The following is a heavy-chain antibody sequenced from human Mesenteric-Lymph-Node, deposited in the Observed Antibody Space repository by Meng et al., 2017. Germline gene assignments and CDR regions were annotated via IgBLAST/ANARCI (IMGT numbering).Heavy chain of an antibody. CDR2: ISYSGAT. V-gene: IGHV4-30-4*01. CDR1: GASISSAVF. J-gene: IGHJ5*02. D-gene: IGHD2-2*02. CDR3: ARVVGDCASCYKGWFDP. Sequence: LDSGPRLVRPSQTLSLTRTVSGASISSAVFWIWIRQPPGKDLEWIGYISYSGATHYNPSLKSRLTISVDTAKNQFSLSLSSVTAADTAVYYCARVVGDCASCYKGWFDPWGQGTLVTVSS.